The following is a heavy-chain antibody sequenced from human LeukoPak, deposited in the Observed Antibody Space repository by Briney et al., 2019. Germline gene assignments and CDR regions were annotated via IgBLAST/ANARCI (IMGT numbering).Heavy chain of an antibody. J-gene: IGHJ4*02. D-gene: IGHD3-22*01. Sequence: GEPLKISCQGSGYSFTSYWIAWVRQLPGKGLEWMGIFYPGDSDNSYCPSFQGQVTISDDKSISTAYLQWSSLKSSDTAMYYCAHYDSSGYLFRYWGQGSLVAVSS. CDR1: GYSFTSYW. CDR2: FYPGDSDN. V-gene: IGHV5-51*01. CDR3: AHYDSSGYLFRY.